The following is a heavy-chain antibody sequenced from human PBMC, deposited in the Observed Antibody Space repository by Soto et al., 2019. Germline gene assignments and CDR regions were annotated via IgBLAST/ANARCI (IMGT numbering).Heavy chain of an antibody. CDR1: GYTLTELS. D-gene: IGHD3-16*02. J-gene: IGHJ1*01. Sequence: GASVKVSCKVSGYTLTELSMHWVRQAPGKGLEWMGGFDPEDGETIYAQKFQGRVTMTEDTSTDTAYMELSSLRSEDTAVYYCAPPPRYTGITDIDTWGQDTVLTISS. V-gene: IGHV1-24*01. CDR2: FDPEDGET. CDR3: APPPRYTGITDIDT.